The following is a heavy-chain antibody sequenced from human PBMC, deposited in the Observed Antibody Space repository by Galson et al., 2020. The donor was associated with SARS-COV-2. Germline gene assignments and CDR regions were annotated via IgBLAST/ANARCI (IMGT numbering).Heavy chain of an antibody. CDR1: GGSISSYY. CDR3: ARVGMGPYWYFDL. V-gene: IGHV4-59*01. J-gene: IGHJ2*01. CDR2: IYYSGST. Sequence: ASETLSLTCTVSGGSISSYYWSWIRQPPGKGLEWIGYIYYSGSTNYNPSLKSRVTISVDTSKNQFSLKLSSVTAADTAVYYCARVGMGPYWYFDLWGRGTLVTVSS.